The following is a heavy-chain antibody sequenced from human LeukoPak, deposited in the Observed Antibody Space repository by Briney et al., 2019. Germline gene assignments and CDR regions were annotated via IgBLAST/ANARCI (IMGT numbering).Heavy chain of an antibody. CDR2: IYSGGST. V-gene: IGHV3-66*01. J-gene: IGHJ4*02. CDR1: GFTVSSNY. CDR3: ARILDSAWGELGY. D-gene: IGHD6-19*01. Sequence: GGSLRLSCAASGFTVSSNYMSWVRQAPGKGLEWVSVIYSGGSTYYADSVKGRLTISRDNSKNTLYLQMNNLRVEDTAVYYCARILDSAWGELGYWGQGTLVTVSS.